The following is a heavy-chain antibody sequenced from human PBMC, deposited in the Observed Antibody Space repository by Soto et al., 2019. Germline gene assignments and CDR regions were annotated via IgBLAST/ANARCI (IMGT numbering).Heavy chain of an antibody. J-gene: IGHJ4*02. CDR1: GGSISSGDYY. Sequence: SETLSLTCTVSGGSISSGDYYWSWIRQPPGKGLEWIGYIYYSGSTYYNPSLKSRVTISVDTSKNQFSLKLSSVTAADTAVYYCARGSYYYDRSGYYHYWGQGTLVTVSS. CDR3: ARGSYYYDRSGYYHY. CDR2: IYYSGST. D-gene: IGHD3-22*01. V-gene: IGHV4-30-4*01.